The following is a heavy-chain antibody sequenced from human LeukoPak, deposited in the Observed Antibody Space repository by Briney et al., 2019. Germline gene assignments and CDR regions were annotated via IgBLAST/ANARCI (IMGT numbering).Heavy chain of an antibody. Sequence: TSETLSLTCAVSGYSISSGYYWGWIRPPPGKGLEWIGIIYHSGSTYYNPSLKSRVTISVDTSKNQFSLKLSSVTAADTAVYYCARPDRGYYDSSGHDAFDIWGQGTTVTVSS. CDR3: ARPDRGYYDSSGHDAFDI. CDR1: GYSISSGYY. CDR2: IYHSGST. D-gene: IGHD3-22*01. J-gene: IGHJ3*02. V-gene: IGHV4-38-2*01.